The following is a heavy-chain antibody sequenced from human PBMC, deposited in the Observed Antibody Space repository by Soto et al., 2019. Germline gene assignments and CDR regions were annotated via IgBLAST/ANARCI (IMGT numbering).Heavy chain of an antibody. CDR1: GGSISSSSYY. CDR2: IYYSGST. CDR3: ARRGDYGDWYAFDI. D-gene: IGHD4-17*01. V-gene: IGHV4-39*01. J-gene: IGHJ3*02. Sequence: SETLSLTCTVSGGSISSSSYYWGWIRQPPGKGLEWIGSIYYSGSTYYNPSLKSRFTISVDTSKNQFSLKLSSVTAADTAVYYCARRGDYGDWYAFDIWGQGTMVTVSS.